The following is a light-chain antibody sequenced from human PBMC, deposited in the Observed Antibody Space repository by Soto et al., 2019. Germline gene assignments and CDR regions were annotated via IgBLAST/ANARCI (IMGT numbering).Light chain of an antibody. Sequence: DIVMTQSPDYLAVSLGERATIHCQSSQSVFYRSDNRNNLTWYQQKPGQPPKLLIYGASIRESGVPDRFSGSGSGTHFTLAISSLQAEDVAVYYCQQYYSTPYTFCQGTKLQIK. V-gene: IGKV4-1*01. CDR3: QQYYSTPYT. CDR1: QSVFYRSDNRNN. J-gene: IGKJ2*01. CDR2: GAS.